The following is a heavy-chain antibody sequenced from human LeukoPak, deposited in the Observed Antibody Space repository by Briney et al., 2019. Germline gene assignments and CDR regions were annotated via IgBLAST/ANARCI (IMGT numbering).Heavy chain of an antibody. V-gene: IGHV4-59*11. CDR2: IYYSGST. CDR1: GGSISSHY. D-gene: IGHD1-26*01. CDR3: ARVRGSGSYYYYYGMDV. J-gene: IGHJ6*02. Sequence: SETLSLTCTVSGGSISSHYWSWIRQPPGKGLEWIGYIYYSGSTNYNPSLKSRVTISVDTSKNQFSLKLSSVTAADTAVYYCARVRGSGSYYYYYGMDVWGQGTTVTVSS.